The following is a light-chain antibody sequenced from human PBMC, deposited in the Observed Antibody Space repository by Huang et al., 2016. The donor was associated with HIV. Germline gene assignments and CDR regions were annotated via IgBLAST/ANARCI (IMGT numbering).Light chain of an antibody. Sequence: DIQMTQSPSSLSASVGDRVTSTCRASQGIGNSLAWYQQKPETAPRLLLYATSTWESGFPSRFSGSGSGTHYTLTINTLQPEDIASYYCQQYHSLPWTFGQGTKVEIK. CDR2: ATS. CDR3: QQYHSLPWT. CDR1: QGIGNS. V-gene: IGKV1-NL1*01. J-gene: IGKJ1*01.